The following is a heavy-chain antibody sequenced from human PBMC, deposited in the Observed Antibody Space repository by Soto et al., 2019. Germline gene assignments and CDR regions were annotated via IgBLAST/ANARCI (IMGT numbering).Heavy chain of an antibody. J-gene: IGHJ6*02. CDR3: ARGSKSTYYYDYYYGMDV. V-gene: IGHV3-33*01. CDR2: IWYDGSNK. CDR1: GFTFSSYG. D-gene: IGHD3-10*01. Sequence: GGSLRLSCAASGFTFSSYGMHWVRQAPGKGLEWVAVIWYDGSNKYYADSVKGRFTISRDNSKNTLYLQMNSLRAEDTAVYYCARGSKSTYYYDYYYGMDVWGQGTTVTVSS.